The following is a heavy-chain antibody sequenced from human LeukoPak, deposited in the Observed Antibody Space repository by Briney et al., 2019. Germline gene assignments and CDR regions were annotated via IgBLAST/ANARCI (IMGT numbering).Heavy chain of an antibody. J-gene: IGHJ3*01. V-gene: IGHV5-51*01. CDR2: MYRDDSDT. Sequence: GESLKISCKGSGYSFTSYWIAWVRQMPAKGLEWMGIMYRDDSDTRYSPSFQGQVTISADRSINTAYLQWSSLKASDTAMYYCARRGSSHDAFDVWGQGTMVSVSS. D-gene: IGHD6-13*01. CDR3: ARRGSSHDAFDV. CDR1: GYSFTSYW.